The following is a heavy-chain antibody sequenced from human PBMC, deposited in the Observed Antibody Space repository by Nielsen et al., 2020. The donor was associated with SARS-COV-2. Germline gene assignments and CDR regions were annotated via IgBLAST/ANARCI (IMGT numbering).Heavy chain of an antibody. V-gene: IGHV1-2*02. Sequence: ASVKVSCKASGYTFTDYFIHWVRQAPGQGLEWMGWINPHRGSTNYAQKFQGRVTMTRDTSISTAYMELSRLRSDDTAVYYCARLGYCSSTSCPNPYYYYGMDVWGQGTTVTVSS. CDR3: ARLGYCSSTSCPNPYYYYGMDV. CDR2: INPHRGST. CDR1: GYTFTDYF. D-gene: IGHD2-2*01. J-gene: IGHJ6*02.